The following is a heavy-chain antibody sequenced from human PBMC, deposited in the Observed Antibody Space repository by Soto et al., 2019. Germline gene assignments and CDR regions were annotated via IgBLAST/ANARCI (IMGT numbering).Heavy chain of an antibody. D-gene: IGHD6-13*01. J-gene: IGHJ4*02. V-gene: IGHV4-59*01. CDR1: GGSISSYY. Sequence: PSETLSLTCTVSGGSISSYYWSWIRQPPGKGLEWIGYIYYSGSTNYNPSLKSRVTISVDTSKNQFSLKLSSVTAADTAVYYCARMAAALDYWGQGTLVTVS. CDR3: ARMAAALDY. CDR2: IYYSGST.